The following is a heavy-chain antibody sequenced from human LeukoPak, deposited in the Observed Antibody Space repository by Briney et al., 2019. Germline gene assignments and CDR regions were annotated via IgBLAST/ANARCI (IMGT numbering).Heavy chain of an antibody. Sequence: PGGSLRLSCAASGFTFDDYAMHWVRQAPGKGLEWVSGISWNSGSIGYADSVKGRFTISRDNAKNSLYLQMNSLRAEDMALYYCATQPWRMVRGGGEFDPWGQGTLVTVSS. D-gene: IGHD3-10*01. J-gene: IGHJ5*02. V-gene: IGHV3-9*03. CDR1: GFTFDDYA. CDR2: ISWNSGSI. CDR3: ATQPWRMVRGGGEFDP.